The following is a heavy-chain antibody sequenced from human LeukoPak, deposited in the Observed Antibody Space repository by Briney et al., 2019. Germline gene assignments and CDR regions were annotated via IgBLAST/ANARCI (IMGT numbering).Heavy chain of an antibody. V-gene: IGHV5-10-1*01. CDR1: GDSFTSYW. CDR2: IDPSDSYT. Sequence: GESLKISCKGSGDSFTSYWISWVRQMRGKGLGWMGRIDPSDSYTNYSPSFQGHVTISADKSISTAYLQWSSLKASDTAMYYCASRGYSYGRDFDYWGQGTLVTVSS. CDR3: ASRGYSYGRDFDY. D-gene: IGHD5-18*01. J-gene: IGHJ4*02.